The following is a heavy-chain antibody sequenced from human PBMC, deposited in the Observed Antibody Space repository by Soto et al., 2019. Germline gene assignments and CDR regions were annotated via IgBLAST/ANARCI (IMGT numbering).Heavy chain of an antibody. CDR1: GGSVSSGSYY. V-gene: IGHV4-61*01. J-gene: IGHJ4*02. CDR3: ASTYYYDSSGYSGPLDY. CDR2: IYYSGST. D-gene: IGHD3-22*01. Sequence: PSETLSLTCTVSGGSVSSGSYYWSWIRQPPGKGLEWIGYIYYSGSTNYNPSLKSRVTISVDTSKNQFSLKLSSVTAADTAVYYCASTYYYDSSGYSGPLDYWGQGTLVTSPQ.